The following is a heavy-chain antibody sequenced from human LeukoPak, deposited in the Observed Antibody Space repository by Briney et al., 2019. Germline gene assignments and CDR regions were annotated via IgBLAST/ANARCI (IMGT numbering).Heavy chain of an antibody. CDR2: IASDGSHT. J-gene: IGHJ3*02. CDR3: ARERQDTILHSGAFDI. D-gene: IGHD2-21*01. CDR1: GFTSSTYF. Sequence: GGSLRPSCAASGFTSSTYFMHWVRQAPGKGLEWVADIASDGSHTFYVESVKGRFTISRDNSKNTLYLQMNSLRAEDTAVYFCARERQDTILHSGAFDIWGQGTMVTVSS. V-gene: IGHV3-30-3*01.